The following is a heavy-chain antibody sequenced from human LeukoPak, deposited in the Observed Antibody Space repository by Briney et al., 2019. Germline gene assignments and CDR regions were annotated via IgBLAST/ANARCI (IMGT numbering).Heavy chain of an antibody. Sequence: MSGGSLRLSCAASGFTFSSYSMNWVRQAPGKGLEWVSSISSSSSYIYYADSVKGQFTISRDNAKNSLYLQMHSLRAEDTAVYYCARDSLLSPATTAFRLRPYYYYYMDVWGKGTTVTVSS. D-gene: IGHD1-1*01. CDR2: ISSSSSYI. CDR1: GFTFSSYS. J-gene: IGHJ6*03. V-gene: IGHV3-21*01. CDR3: ARDSLLSPATTAFRLRPYYYYYMDV.